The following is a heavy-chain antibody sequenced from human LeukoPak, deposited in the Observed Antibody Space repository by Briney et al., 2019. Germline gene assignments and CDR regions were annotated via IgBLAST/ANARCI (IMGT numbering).Heavy chain of an antibody. CDR3: ARDRELGF. Sequence: SETLSLTCTVSGGFISNYYWSWIRQPPGKGLKRIGYIYDSGSTNYNPSLKSRVTISVDTSKNQFSLKLSSVTAADTAVYYCARDRELGFWGQGTLVTVSP. V-gene: IGHV4-59*01. D-gene: IGHD1-7*01. CDR1: GGFISNYY. CDR2: IYDSGST. J-gene: IGHJ4*02.